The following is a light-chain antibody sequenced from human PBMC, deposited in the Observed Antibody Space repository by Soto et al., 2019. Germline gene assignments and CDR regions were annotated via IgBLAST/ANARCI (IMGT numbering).Light chain of an antibody. CDR3: QAWDSSTAV. CDR2: QDS. J-gene: IGLJ2*01. Sequence: SYELTQPPSVSVSPGQTASITCSGDKLGDKYACWYQQKTGQSPVLVIYQDSKLPSGIPERFSGSNSGNTATLTISGTQAMDEADYYCQAWDSSTAVFGGGTKLPVL. V-gene: IGLV3-1*01. CDR1: KLGDKY.